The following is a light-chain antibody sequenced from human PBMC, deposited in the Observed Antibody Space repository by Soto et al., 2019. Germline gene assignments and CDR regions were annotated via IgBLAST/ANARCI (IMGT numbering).Light chain of an antibody. CDR1: QSVNNN. J-gene: IGKJ4*01. Sequence: EIVMTQSPATLSVSPGERATLSCRASQSVNNNLAWYQQKPGQAPRLLIYGASATATGIPARFSGSGSGTEFTLTISSLQSEDFAVYYCQQYNNWPLTFGEGTKVEIK. CDR3: QQYNNWPLT. CDR2: GAS. V-gene: IGKV3-15*01.